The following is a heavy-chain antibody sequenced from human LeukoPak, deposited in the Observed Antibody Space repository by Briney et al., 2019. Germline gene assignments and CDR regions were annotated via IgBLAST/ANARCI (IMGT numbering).Heavy chain of an antibody. V-gene: IGHV3-23*01. D-gene: IGHD3-3*01. Sequence: GGSLRLSCAASGFTFSSYAMSWVRQAPGKGLEWVSAISGNGGSTYYADSVKGRFTISRDNSKNTLYLQMNSLRAEDTAVYYCAKDLRGETRTEWLLAGGFDPWGQGTLVTVSS. J-gene: IGHJ5*02. CDR1: GFTFSSYA. CDR2: ISGNGGST. CDR3: AKDLRGETRTEWLLAGGFDP.